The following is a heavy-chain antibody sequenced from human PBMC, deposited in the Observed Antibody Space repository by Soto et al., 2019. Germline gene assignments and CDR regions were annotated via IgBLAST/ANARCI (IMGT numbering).Heavy chain of an antibody. V-gene: IGHV5-10-1*01. CDR1: GYSFTSYW. CDR3: ASHSSGWENYYYYGMDV. CDR2: IDPSDSYT. J-gene: IGHJ6*02. D-gene: IGHD6-19*01. Sequence: GESLKISCKGSGYSFTSYWIGWVRQMPGKGLEWMGRIDPSDSYTNYSPSFQGHVTISADKSISTAYLQWSSLKASDTAMYYCASHSSGWENYYYYGMDVWGQGTTVTVSS.